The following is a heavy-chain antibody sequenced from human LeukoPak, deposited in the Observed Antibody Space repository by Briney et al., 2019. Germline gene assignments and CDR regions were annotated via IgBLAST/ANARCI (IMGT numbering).Heavy chain of an antibody. CDR2: ISGSGGST. V-gene: IGHV3-23*01. CDR1: GFTFSSYA. Sequence: GGSLRLSCAASGFTFSSYAMSWVRQAPGKGLEWVSAISGSGGSTYYADSVKGRFTISRDNSKNTLYLQMNSLRAEDTAVYYCAKGSPAHYYDSSGYYPAEDYWGQGTLVTVSS. CDR3: AKGSPAHYYDSSGYYPAEDY. D-gene: IGHD3-22*01. J-gene: IGHJ4*02.